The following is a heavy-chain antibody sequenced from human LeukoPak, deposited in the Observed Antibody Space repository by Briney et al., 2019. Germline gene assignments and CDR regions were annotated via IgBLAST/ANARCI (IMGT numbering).Heavy chain of an antibody. D-gene: IGHD6-13*01. CDR1: GFTFSSYW. CDR2: ISSSGSTI. CDR3: ARDSVDSSSFDI. J-gene: IGHJ3*02. Sequence: GGSLRLSCAASGFTFSSYWMHWVRQAPGKGLEWVSYISSSGSTIYYADSVKGRFTISRDNAKNSLYLQMNSLRAEDTAVYYCARDSVDSSSFDIWGQGTMVTVSS. V-gene: IGHV3-48*04.